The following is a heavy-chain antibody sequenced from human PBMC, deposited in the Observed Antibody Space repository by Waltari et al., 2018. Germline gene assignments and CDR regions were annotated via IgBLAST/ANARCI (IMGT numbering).Heavy chain of an antibody. Sequence: EVQLVGSGGGLVKPGGSLRLSCAASGFTFSSYTMNWVRQAPGKGLEWVSSIRRGSSYIYYADAVKGRFTISGDNAKNSVYLQRNSLRVEDTAVYYGAREWGVMVGTAGFYFDYWGQGALVTVSS. CDR2: IRRGSSYI. D-gene: IGHD2-15*01. CDR3: AREWGVMVGTAGFYFDY. V-gene: IGHV3-21*01. CDR1: GFTFSSYT. J-gene: IGHJ4*02.